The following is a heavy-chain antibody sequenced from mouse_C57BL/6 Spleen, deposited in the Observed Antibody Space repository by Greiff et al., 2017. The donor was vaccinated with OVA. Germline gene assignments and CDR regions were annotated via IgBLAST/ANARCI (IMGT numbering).Heavy chain of an antibody. D-gene: IGHD2-2*01. CDR2: ISYDGSN. Sequence: EVQLQESGPGLVKPSQSLSLTCSVTGYSITSGYYWNWIRQFPGNKLEWMGYISYDGSNNYNPSLKNRISITRDTSKNQFFLKLNSVTTEDTATYDCARDLGYPPWFAYWGQGTLVTVSA. CDR1: GYSITSGYY. V-gene: IGHV3-6*01. J-gene: IGHJ3*01. CDR3: ARDLGYPPWFAY.